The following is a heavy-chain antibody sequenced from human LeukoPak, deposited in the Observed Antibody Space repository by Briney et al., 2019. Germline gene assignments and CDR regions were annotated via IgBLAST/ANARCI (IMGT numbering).Heavy chain of an antibody. V-gene: IGHV3-7*03. CDR3: ATYSGAHHKTFDD. J-gene: IGHJ4*02. Sequence: GGSLRLSCAASGFTFSSYWMSWVRQAPGKGLEWVANIKQDESEKDYVDSVKGRFTISRDNAKNSMYLQMSSLRAEDTAVYYCATYSGAHHKTFDDWGQGTLVTVSS. CDR2: IKQDESEK. D-gene: IGHD1-26*01. CDR1: GFTFSSYW.